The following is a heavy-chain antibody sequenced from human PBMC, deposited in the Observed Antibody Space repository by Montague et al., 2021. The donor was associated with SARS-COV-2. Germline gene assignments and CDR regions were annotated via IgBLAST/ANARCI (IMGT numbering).Heavy chain of an antibody. V-gene: IGHV2-70*01. CDR3: ARISAWYSSGWSAFDY. CDR2: IXWDDDK. J-gene: IGHJ4*02. Sequence: VKPTKTLTLTCTFSGFSLSTSGMCVSWIRQPPGKALEWLALIXWDDDKYYSTSLKTRLTISKDTSKNQVVLTMTNMDPVDTATYYCARISAWYSSGWSAFDYWGQGTLVTVSS. CDR1: GFSLSTSGMC. D-gene: IGHD6-19*01.